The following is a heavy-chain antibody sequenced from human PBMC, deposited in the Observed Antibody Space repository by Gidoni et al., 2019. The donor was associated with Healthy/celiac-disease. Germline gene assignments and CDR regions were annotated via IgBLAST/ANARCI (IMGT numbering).Heavy chain of an antibody. CDR1: GFTFSSYG. J-gene: IGHJ6*02. D-gene: IGHD2-2*01. Sequence: QVQLVESGGGVVQPGRSLRLSCAASGFTFSSYGLHLVHQAPGKGLEWVAVISYDGSNKYYADSVKGRFTISRDNSKNTLYLQMNSLRAEDTAVYYCAKVSRYCSSTSCQYYYYYYGMDVWGQGTTVTVSS. CDR2: ISYDGSNK. V-gene: IGHV3-30*18. CDR3: AKVSRYCSSTSCQYYYYYYGMDV.